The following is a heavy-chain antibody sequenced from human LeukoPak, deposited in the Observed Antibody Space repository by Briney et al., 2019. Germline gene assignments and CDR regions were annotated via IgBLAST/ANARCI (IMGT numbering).Heavy chain of an antibody. CDR2: IKQDGSEK. V-gene: IGHV3-7*01. CDR3: ARAAPGYFDY. J-gene: IGHJ4*02. CDR1: GFTFTPPW. Sequence: GGSLRLSCAASGFTFTPPWMTWVRQAPGKGLEWVANIKQDGSEKYYVDSVKGRFTISRDNSKNTLYLQMNSLRAEDTAVYYCARAAPGYFDYWGQGTLVTVSS.